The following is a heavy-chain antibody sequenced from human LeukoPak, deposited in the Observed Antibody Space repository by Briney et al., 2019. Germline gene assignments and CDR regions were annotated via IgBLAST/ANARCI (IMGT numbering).Heavy chain of an antibody. D-gene: IGHD5-18*01. V-gene: IGHV4-59*01. J-gene: IGHJ4*02. CDR3: ARAAMVRLFDY. Sequence: SETLSLTCTVSGGSISNYYWSWIRQPPGKGLEWIGYIYYSGSTNYNPSLKGRVTISVDTSENQFSLKLSSVTAADTAVYYCARAAMVRLFDYWGQGTLVTVSS. CDR2: IYYSGST. CDR1: GGSISNYY.